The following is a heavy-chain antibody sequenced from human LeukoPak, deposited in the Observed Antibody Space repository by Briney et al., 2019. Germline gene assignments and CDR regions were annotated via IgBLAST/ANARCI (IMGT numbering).Heavy chain of an antibody. V-gene: IGHV3-23*01. D-gene: IGHD2-21*02. CDR3: ARSCGGGDCYCFDY. Sequence: PGGSLRLSCAASGFTFSSYAMSWVRQAPGKGLEWVSVISGSGGSTYYADSVKGRFTISRDNSKNTLYLQMNSLRAEDTAVYYCARSCGGGDCYCFDYWGQGTLVTVSS. J-gene: IGHJ4*02. CDR1: GFTFSSYA. CDR2: ISGSGGST.